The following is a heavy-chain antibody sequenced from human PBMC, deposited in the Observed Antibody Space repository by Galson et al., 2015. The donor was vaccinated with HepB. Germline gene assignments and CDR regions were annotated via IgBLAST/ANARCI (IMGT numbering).Heavy chain of an antibody. CDR3: ATSSLNYGSYYFYFDH. CDR2: IRSDGSEK. Sequence: SLRLSCAASGFSFTTYGMHWVRLAPGRGLEWVALIRSDGSEKYYADSVKGRFTISRDNSKNTLFLQLDSLRAEDTAVYYCATSSLNYGSYYFYFDHWGQGTLVTVSS. J-gene: IGHJ4*02. CDR1: GFSFTTYG. D-gene: IGHD1-26*01. V-gene: IGHV3-30*02.